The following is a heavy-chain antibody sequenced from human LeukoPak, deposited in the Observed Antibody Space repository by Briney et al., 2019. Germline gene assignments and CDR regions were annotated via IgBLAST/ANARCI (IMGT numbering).Heavy chain of an antibody. V-gene: IGHV3-7*01. D-gene: IGHD3-10*01. CDR1: GLSLGNYG. Sequence: GGSLRLSCVGSGLSLGNYGMDWVGQAPGKGLEWVANIRKDGGDIHYVDSVKGRFTISRDNAKNSVYLQMHRLRAEDTAVYYCARDAFGDFSYWGQGILATVSS. CDR3: ARDAFGDFSY. J-gene: IGHJ4*02. CDR2: IRKDGGDI.